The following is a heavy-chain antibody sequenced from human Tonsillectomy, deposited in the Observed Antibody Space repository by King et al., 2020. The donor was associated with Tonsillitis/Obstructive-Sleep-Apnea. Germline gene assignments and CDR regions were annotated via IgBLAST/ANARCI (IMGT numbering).Heavy chain of an antibody. D-gene: IGHD3-22*01. Sequence: VQLVESGGNLVQPGGSLRLSCAASGFTFSIYAMTWVRQAPGKGLEWVSLISGSGGSTYYADSVKGRFTISRDNSKNTLYLQMNSLRAEDSAVYYFAKDSDSSGYYPSNYYYMDVWGKGTTVTVSS. CDR3: AKDSDSSGYYPSNYYYMDV. V-gene: IGHV3-23*04. CDR2: ISGSGGST. CDR1: GFTFSIYA. J-gene: IGHJ6*03.